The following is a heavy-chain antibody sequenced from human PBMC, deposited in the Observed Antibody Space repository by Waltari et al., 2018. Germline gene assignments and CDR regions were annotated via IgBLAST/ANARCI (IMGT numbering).Heavy chain of an antibody. V-gene: IGHV3-7*01. CDR1: GFPFSSHW. CDR3: ARDRGWGWLDP. CDR2: INQDGSGT. D-gene: IGHD3-10*01. Sequence: EVQLVESGGGLVQPGGSLRLSCAASGFPFSSHWMNGARQAPGKGLEWVALINQDGSGTYYVDSLKGRFTISRDNAKNSLYLQMNSLRVEDTAIYYCARDRGWGWLDPWGQGTLVTVSS. J-gene: IGHJ5*02.